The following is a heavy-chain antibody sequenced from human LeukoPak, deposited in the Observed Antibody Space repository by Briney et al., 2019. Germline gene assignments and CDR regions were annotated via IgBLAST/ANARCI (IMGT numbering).Heavy chain of an antibody. CDR3: ARKGVGYGSGSYSLAQSDY. J-gene: IGHJ4*02. V-gene: IGHV1-18*01. CDR1: GYTFTSYG. D-gene: IGHD3-10*01. CDR2: ISAYNGNT. Sequence: GASVKVSCKASGYTFTSYGISWVRQAPGQGLEWMGWISAYNGNTNYAQKLQGRVTMTTDTSTSTAYMELRSLRSDDTAVYYCARKGVGYGSGSYSLAQSDYWGQGTLVTVSS.